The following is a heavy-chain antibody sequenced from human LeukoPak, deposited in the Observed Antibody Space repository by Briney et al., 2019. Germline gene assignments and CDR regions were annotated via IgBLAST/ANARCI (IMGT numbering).Heavy chain of an antibody. V-gene: IGHV3-30*02. D-gene: IGHD2-2*01. Sequence: GGSLRLSCAASGFTFSSYGMHWVRQAPGKGLEWVAFIRYDGDNKYYADSVKGRFTITRDNSENTTYLQMNSLRVEDTAVYFCAKGREKYCTSTSCHHDYWGQGNLVTVS. CDR1: GFTFSSYG. J-gene: IGHJ4*02. CDR3: AKGREKYCTSTSCHHDY. CDR2: IRYDGDNK.